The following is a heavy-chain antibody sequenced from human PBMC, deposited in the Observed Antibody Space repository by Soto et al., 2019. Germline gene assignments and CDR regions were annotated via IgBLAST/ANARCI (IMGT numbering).Heavy chain of an antibody. CDR2: ISYSTTTI. CDR1: GGTFGAYS. D-gene: IGHD1-26*01. J-gene: IGHJ3*02. CDR3: ARMGGRHAFDI. V-gene: IGHV3-48*01. Sequence: EVQLVESGGGLVEPGGSLRLSCAASGGTFGAYSMNWVRQAPGKGPEWISYISYSTTTIFYAESVQGRFTVSRDNANNSLLRHMNSLRVEDTALYYCARMGGRHAFDIWGQGTMVTVSS.